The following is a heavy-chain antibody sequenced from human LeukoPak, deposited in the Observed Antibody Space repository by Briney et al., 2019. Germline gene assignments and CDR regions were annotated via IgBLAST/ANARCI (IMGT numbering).Heavy chain of an antibody. CDR2: ISGSGSSA. CDR1: GFTFSRFA. J-gene: IGHJ3*02. V-gene: IGHV3-23*01. Sequence: PGGSLRLSCAVSGFTFSRFAMNWVRQAPGKGLEWISIISGSGSSAYYADSVKGRFIIPRDNFKNTVRLEMSSLRAEDTALYYCVPEGFDIWGQGTMVTVPS. CDR3: VPEGFDI.